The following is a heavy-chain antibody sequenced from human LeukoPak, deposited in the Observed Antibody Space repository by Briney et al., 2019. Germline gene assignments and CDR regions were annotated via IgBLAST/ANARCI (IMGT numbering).Heavy chain of an antibody. Sequence: GGSLRLSCAASGFTVSTNYMSWVRQAPGKGLEWVSVMYRVGSTYYADSVKGRFTISRDNSKNTLYLQMNSLRAEDTAVYYCAKVDRDSDKPSTNIDYWGQGTLVTVSS. D-gene: IGHD3-10*01. V-gene: IGHV3-53*01. CDR2: MYRVGST. J-gene: IGHJ4*02. CDR3: AKVDRDSDKPSTNIDY. CDR1: GFTVSTNY.